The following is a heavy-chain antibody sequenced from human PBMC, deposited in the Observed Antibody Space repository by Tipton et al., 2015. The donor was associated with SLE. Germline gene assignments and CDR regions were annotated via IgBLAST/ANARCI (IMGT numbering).Heavy chain of an antibody. D-gene: IGHD1-26*01. CDR1: GFSISSGYY. CDR2: IFHSGDG. J-gene: IGHJ5*02. V-gene: IGHV4-38-2*02. CDR3: AREAKYSGSYYNWFDR. Sequence: TLSLTCAVSGFSISSGYYWGWIRQPPGKGLEWMGSIFHSGDGYYNPSVKGRVTISIETSRNQLSLKLSSVTVADTAVYYCAREAKYSGSYYNWFDRWGQGTLVTVSP.